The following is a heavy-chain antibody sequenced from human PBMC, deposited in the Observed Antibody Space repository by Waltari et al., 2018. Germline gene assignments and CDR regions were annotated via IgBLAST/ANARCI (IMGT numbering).Heavy chain of an antibody. CDR2: VRGDGKT. Sequence: QLQLHESGPGLVKPSGTLSLSCAVSGDSMSSTDCWSWVRQPPGKGLGWVGQVRGDGKTNYNPSFASRITISLDTYNKQFSLRVTSATAADTAIYYCARDRGRGLYLDSWGPGTLVTVSP. CDR3: ARDRGRGLYLDS. V-gene: IGHV4-4*02. CDR1: GDSMSSTDC. J-gene: IGHJ4*02. D-gene: IGHD2-15*01.